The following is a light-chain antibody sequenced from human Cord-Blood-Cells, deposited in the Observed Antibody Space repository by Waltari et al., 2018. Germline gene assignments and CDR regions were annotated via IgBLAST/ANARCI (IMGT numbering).Light chain of an antibody. CDR1: SSNIGSNT. Sequence: QSVLTQPPSASGTPGQRVTISCSGSSSNIGSNTVNWYQQLPGKAPKLLIYSNNQRPSGVPDRFSGSKSGTSASLAIMGLQSEDEADYYCAAWDDSLNGVVFGGGTKLTVL. J-gene: IGLJ2*01. V-gene: IGLV1-44*01. CDR2: SNN. CDR3: AAWDDSLNGVV.